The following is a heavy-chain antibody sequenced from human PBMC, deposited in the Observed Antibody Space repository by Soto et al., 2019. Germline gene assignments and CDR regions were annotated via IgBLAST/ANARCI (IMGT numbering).Heavy chain of an antibody. J-gene: IGHJ6*02. CDR2: ISWDGGST. CDR1: GYTFDDYT. D-gene: IGHD4-17*01. CDR3: ANDIYGDYYYGMDV. Sequence: EVQLVESGGVVVQPGGYLRLSCAASGYTFDDYTMHWVRQAPGKGLEWVSLISWDGGSTYYADSVKGRFTISRDNSKNSLYLQMNSLRTEDTALYYCANDIYGDYYYGMDVWGLGTTVTVSS. V-gene: IGHV3-43*01.